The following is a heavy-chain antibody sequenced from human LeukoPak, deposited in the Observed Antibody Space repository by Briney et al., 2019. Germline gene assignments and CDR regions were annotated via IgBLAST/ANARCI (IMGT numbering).Heavy chain of an antibody. CDR1: GGSISSSSYY. V-gene: IGHV4-39*07. D-gene: IGHD3-9*01. J-gene: IGHJ5*02. CDR3: ARELRVEYYDIWFDP. Sequence: SETLSLTCTVSGGSISSSSYYWGWIRQPPGKGLEWIGSIYYSGSTYYNPSLKSRVTISVDTSKNQFSLKLSSVTAADTAVYYCARELRVEYYDIWFDPWGQGTLVTVSS. CDR2: IYYSGST.